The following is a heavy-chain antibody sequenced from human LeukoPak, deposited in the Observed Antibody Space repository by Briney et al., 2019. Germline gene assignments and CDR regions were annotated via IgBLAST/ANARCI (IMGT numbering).Heavy chain of an antibody. V-gene: IGHV4-59*08. J-gene: IGHJ6*02. Sequence: SETLSLTCTVSGGSISSYYWSWIRQPPGKGLEWIGYIYYSGSTNYNPSLKSRVTISVDTSKNQFSLKLSSVTAADTAVYYCARLRGYDSSGYYDYYYGMDVWGQGTTVTVSS. D-gene: IGHD3-22*01. CDR3: ARLRGYDSSGYYDYYYGMDV. CDR2: IYYSGST. CDR1: GGSISSYY.